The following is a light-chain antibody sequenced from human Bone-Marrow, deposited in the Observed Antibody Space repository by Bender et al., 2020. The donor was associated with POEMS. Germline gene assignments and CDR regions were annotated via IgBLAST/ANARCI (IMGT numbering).Light chain of an antibody. CDR1: IGRTS. CDR2: KDS. Sequence: SSVLTQPPSVSVAPGQTAKIPCGGNNIGRTSVHWYQQKPGQAPVLVINKDSERPSGIPERFSGSSSGSTVTLTLSGVEADDEADYYCQSASRSGSSVVFGGGTKLTVL. V-gene: IGLV3-25*02. J-gene: IGLJ2*01. CDR3: QSASRSGSSVV.